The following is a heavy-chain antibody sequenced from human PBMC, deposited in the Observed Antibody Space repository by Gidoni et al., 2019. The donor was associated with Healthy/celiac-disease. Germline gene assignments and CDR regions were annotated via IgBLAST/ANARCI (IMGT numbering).Heavy chain of an antibody. Sequence: EVQLLESGGGLVQPGGSLSPSCAASGFTFSRYAMSWVRQAPGKGLEWVSAISGSGGSTYYADSVKGRFTISRDNSKNTLYLQMNSLRAEDTAVYYCAKDRPPGPPWGGYFDYWGQGTLVTVSS. J-gene: IGHJ4*02. V-gene: IGHV3-23*01. CDR3: AKDRPPGPPWGGYFDY. CDR1: GFTFSRYA. D-gene: IGHD3-16*01. CDR2: ISGSGGST.